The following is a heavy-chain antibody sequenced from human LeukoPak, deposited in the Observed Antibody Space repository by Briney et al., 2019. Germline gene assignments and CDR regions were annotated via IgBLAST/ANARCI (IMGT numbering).Heavy chain of an antibody. V-gene: IGHV3-30*02. Sequence: GGSLRLSCAASGFTFSSYGMHWVRQAPGKGLEWVAFIRYDGSNKYYADSVKGRFTISRDNSKNTLYLQMNSLRAEDTAVYYCAKDPFSGSYYYNYFDYWGQGTLVTVSS. CDR3: AKDPFSGSYYYNYFDY. CDR1: GFTFSSYG. J-gene: IGHJ4*02. CDR2: IRYDGSNK. D-gene: IGHD3-10*01.